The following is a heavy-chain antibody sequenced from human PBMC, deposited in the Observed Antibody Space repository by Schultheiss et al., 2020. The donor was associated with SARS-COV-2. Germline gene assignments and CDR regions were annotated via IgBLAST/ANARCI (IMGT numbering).Heavy chain of an antibody. V-gene: IGHV3-21*01. D-gene: IGHD5-12*01. CDR3: ARDRNIVATTTFYYYYYGMDV. CDR2: ISSSSSYI. CDR1: GITFSSYS. Sequence: GGSLRLSCAASGITFSSYSMNWVRQAPGKGLEWVSSISSSSSYIYYADSVKGRFTISRDNAKNSLYLQMNSLRAEDTAVYYCARDRNIVATTTFYYYYYGMDVWGQGTTVTVSS. J-gene: IGHJ6*02.